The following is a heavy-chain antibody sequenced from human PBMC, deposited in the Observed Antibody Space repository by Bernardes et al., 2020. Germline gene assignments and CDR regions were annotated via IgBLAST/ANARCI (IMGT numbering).Heavy chain of an antibody. CDR2: INHSGST. V-gene: IGHV4-34*01. D-gene: IGHD2-2*01. J-gene: IGHJ5*02. Sequence: SETLSLTCAVYGGSFSGYYWSWIRQPPGKGLEWIGEINHSGSTNYNPSLKSRVTISVDTSKNQFSLKLSSVTAAETAVYYCARGTGDDIVVVPAAPRGASICWFDPWGQGTLVTVSS. CDR1: GGSFSGYY. CDR3: ARGTGDDIVVVPAAPRGASICWFDP.